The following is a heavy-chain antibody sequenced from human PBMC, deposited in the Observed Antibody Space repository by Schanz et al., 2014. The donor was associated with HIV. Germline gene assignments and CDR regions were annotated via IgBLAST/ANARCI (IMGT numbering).Heavy chain of an antibody. J-gene: IGHJ4*02. CDR3: ARDSPVAAGPLDY. CDR2: FNVMLSKI. CDR1: GGTFRSNA. V-gene: IGHV1-69*01. D-gene: IGHD6-6*01. Sequence: QVQLVQSGAEVQKTGSSVKVSCKASGGTFRSNAITWVRQAPGQGLEWIGHFNVMLSKINSAQKFQGRVSMTADPSTNTAYMEMRGLRFEDTAVYYCARDSPVAAGPLDYWGQGTLVTVSS.